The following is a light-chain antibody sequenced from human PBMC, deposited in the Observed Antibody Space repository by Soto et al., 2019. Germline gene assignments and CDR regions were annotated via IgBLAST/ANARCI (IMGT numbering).Light chain of an antibody. CDR3: QVWDSSTEV. CDR2: RDT. V-gene: IGLV3-9*01. CDR1: NIGSKS. Sequence: SYELTQPLSVSVALGQTARLTCGGSNIGSKSVHWYQQKPGQAPVLVIYRDTNRPSGIPERFSGSKSVNTATLTISRAQAGDEADYYCQVWDSSTEVFGGGTKVTVL. J-gene: IGLJ3*02.